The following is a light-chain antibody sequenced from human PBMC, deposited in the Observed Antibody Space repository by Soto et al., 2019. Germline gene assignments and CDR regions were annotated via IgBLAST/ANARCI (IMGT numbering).Light chain of an antibody. Sequence: EIVITQSPFTLSVSPGERDTLTCRASQSVSSNLAWYQQKPGQAPSLLIYGAFTRATGIPARFSGTGSGTEFTLTISSLQSEDFALYYCQQYNDWPLTFGQGTKVDI. J-gene: IGKJ1*01. CDR1: QSVSSN. V-gene: IGKV3-15*01. CDR3: QQYNDWPLT. CDR2: GAF.